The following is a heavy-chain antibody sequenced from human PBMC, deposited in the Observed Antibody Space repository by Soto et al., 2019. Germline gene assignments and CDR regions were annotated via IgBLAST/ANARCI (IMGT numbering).Heavy chain of an antibody. Sequence: SETLSLTCTVSGGSISSSSYYWGWIRQPPGKGLEWIGSIYYSGSTYYNPSLKSRVTISVDTSKNQFSLKLSSVTAADTAVYYCARTAVAGTNYFDYWGQGTLVTVSS. CDR1: GGSISSSSYY. CDR2: IYYSGST. CDR3: ARTAVAGTNYFDY. D-gene: IGHD6-19*01. V-gene: IGHV4-39*01. J-gene: IGHJ4*02.